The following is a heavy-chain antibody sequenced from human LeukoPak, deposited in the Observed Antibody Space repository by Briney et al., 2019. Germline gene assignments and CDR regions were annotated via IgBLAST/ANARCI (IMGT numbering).Heavy chain of an antibody. Sequence: SETLSLTCNVSGGSINSEDFYWSWIRQPAGKGLEWIGYIYYSGSTNYSPSLKSRVTISVDTSKNQFSLKLSSVTAADTAVYYCASSSSSWYQYYYFDYWGQGTLVTVSS. V-gene: IGHV4-61*10. CDR1: GGSINSEDFY. D-gene: IGHD6-13*01. CDR3: ASSSSSWYQYYYFDY. J-gene: IGHJ4*02. CDR2: IYYSGST.